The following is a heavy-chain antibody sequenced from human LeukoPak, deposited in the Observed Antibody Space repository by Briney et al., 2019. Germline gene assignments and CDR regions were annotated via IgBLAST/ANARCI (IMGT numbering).Heavy chain of an antibody. CDR2: IYYSGST. Sequence: SETLSLTCTVSGGSISSYYWSWIRQPPGKGLEWIGYIYYSGSTNYNPSLKSRVTISVDTSKNQFSLKLSSVTAADTALYYCARDTGPLDYWGQGTLVTVSS. CDR1: GGSISSYY. D-gene: IGHD1-14*01. J-gene: IGHJ4*02. CDR3: ARDTGPLDY. V-gene: IGHV4-59*01.